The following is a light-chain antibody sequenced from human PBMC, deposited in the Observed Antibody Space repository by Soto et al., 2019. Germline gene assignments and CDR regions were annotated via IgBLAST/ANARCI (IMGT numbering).Light chain of an antibody. J-gene: IGLJ2*01. V-gene: IGLV1-51*02. CDR2: ENN. CDR1: SSNIGNNY. CDR3: GTWDSSLTSVL. Sequence: QSVLTPPPSVSAAPGQKVTISCSGSSSNIGNNYVFWYQHLPGTAPKLLIDENNNRPSGIPDRLSGSKSGTSATLGITGPQTGDEAGYYCGTWDSSLTSVLFGGGTELTVL.